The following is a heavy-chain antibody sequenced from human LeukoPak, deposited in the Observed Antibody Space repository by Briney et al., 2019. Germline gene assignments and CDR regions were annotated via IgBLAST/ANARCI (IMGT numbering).Heavy chain of an antibody. CDR1: GGSISSGSYY. CDR3: ARAPIQTGPYDSSGYRPSLYYYYYMDV. J-gene: IGHJ6*03. V-gene: IGHV4-61*02. Sequence: SETLSLTCTVSGGSISSGSYYWSWIRQPAGKGLEWIGRIYTSGSTNYNPSLKSRVTISVDTSKNQFSLKLSSVTAADTAVYYCARAPIQTGPYDSSGYRPSLYYYYYMDVWGKGTTVTVSS. CDR2: IYTSGST. D-gene: IGHD3-22*01.